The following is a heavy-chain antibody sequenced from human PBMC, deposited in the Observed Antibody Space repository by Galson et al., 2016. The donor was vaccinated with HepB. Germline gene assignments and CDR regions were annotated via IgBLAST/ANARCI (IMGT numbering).Heavy chain of an antibody. J-gene: IGHJ4*02. Sequence: SETLSLTCTVSGGSISSYSWSWIRQPPGKGLQWIGYIYYSGSTNYNPSLKSRVTISVDTSKNQFSLKMRSVTAADTAVYYCARVRHSSSWYKGNYFDYWGQGALVTVSS. V-gene: IGHV4-59*01. CDR1: GGSISSYS. CDR3: ARVRHSSSWYKGNYFDY. CDR2: IYYSGST. D-gene: IGHD6-13*01.